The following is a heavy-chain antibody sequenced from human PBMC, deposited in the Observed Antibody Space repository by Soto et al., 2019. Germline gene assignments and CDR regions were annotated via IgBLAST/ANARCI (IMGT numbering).Heavy chain of an antibody. CDR1: GFSLSTSGVG. CDR2: IYWDDDK. V-gene: IGHV2-5*02. D-gene: IGHD6-13*01. CDR3: AHRERIAANRYYYYGMDF. Sequence: QITLKESGPTLVKPTQTLTLTCTFSGFSLSTSGVGVGWIREPPGKALEWLALIYWDDDKPYSPSLKSRLTNTKDTSKNQVVLTMTYLDPVDTATYYSAHRERIAANRYYYYGMDFWGQWTTVTVSS. J-gene: IGHJ6*02.